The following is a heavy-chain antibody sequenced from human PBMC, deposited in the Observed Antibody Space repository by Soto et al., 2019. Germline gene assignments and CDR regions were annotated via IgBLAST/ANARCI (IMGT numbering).Heavy chain of an antibody. CDR3: ARDKITGLFDY. CDR2: INHSGST. J-gene: IGHJ4*02. Sequence: PSETLSLTCAVYGGSFSGYYWTWIRQPPGTGLEWIGEINHSGSTNYNPSLKSRVTISVDTSKNQFSLKPTSVTAADTAVYYCARDKITGLFDYWGQGTLFTVSS. D-gene: IGHD2-8*02. V-gene: IGHV4-34*01. CDR1: GGSFSGYY.